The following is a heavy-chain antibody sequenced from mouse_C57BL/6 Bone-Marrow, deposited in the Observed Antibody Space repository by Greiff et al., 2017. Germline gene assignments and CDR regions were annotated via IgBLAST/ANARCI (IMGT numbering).Heavy chain of an antibody. V-gene: IGHV1-54*01. CDR2: LNPGSGGT. CDR1: GYAFTIYL. Sequence: QVQLQQSGAELLSPGTSVKVSCKASGYAFTIYLIEWVKQRPGQGLAWIGVLNPGSGGTNYNEKFKGKATLTADKSSSTAYMQLSSLTSEDSAVYFCARSGIYYGNYAGFAYWGQGTLVTVSA. J-gene: IGHJ3*01. CDR3: ARSGIYYGNYAGFAY. D-gene: IGHD2-1*01.